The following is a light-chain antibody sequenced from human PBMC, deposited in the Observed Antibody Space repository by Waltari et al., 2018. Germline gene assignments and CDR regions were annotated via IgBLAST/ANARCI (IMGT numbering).Light chain of an antibody. CDR2: DAP. CDR1: QSISTY. CDR3: QQRNSWPRT. Sequence: EIVLTQSPVTLSLSPGERATLSCRASQSISTYLAWYQQKPGQAPRLLIYDAPNRATGIPARFSGSGSGTDFTLTISSLESEDFAVYYCQQRNSWPRTFGRGTKVEIK. J-gene: IGKJ4*02. V-gene: IGKV3-11*01.